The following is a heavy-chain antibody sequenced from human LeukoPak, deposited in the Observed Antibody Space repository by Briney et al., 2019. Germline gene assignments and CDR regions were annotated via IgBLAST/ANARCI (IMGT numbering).Heavy chain of an antibody. CDR1: GFTFSSYW. Sequence: GGSLRLSCAASGFTFSSYWMHWVRQAPGKGLVWVSRINSDGSSTSYADSVKGRFTISRDNAKNTLYLQMNSLRAEDTAVYYCARDRRQWLDRGAFDIWGQGTMVIVSS. V-gene: IGHV3-74*01. J-gene: IGHJ3*02. CDR3: ARDRRQWLDRGAFDI. D-gene: IGHD6-19*01. CDR2: INSDGSST.